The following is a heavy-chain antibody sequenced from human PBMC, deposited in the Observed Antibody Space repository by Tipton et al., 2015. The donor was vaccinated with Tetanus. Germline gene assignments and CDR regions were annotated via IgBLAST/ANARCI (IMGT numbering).Heavy chain of an antibody. CDR2: ISGSGGTT. Sequence: SLRLSCAASEFSFSSYAMSWVRQAPGKGLEWVSGISGSGGTTNYADSVKGRFTISRDNSKNTVYLQMNSLRDEDTAVYYCAKDPASRGWFDPWGQGTLVSVSS. CDR1: EFSFSSYA. V-gene: IGHV3-23*01. J-gene: IGHJ5*02. CDR3: AKDPASRGWFDP.